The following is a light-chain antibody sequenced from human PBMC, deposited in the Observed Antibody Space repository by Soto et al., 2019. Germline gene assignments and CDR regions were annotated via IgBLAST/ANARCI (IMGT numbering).Light chain of an antibody. CDR2: DAS. Sequence: EIMLTQSRATLSLSPGEIATLSCRASQSVSSYLAWYQQKPGQAPRLLIYDASNRATGIPDRFSGSGSGTDFTLTISRLEPEDFAVYYCQQYGSSGTFGQGTKVDIK. V-gene: IGKV3-20*01. J-gene: IGKJ1*01. CDR1: QSVSSY. CDR3: QQYGSSGT.